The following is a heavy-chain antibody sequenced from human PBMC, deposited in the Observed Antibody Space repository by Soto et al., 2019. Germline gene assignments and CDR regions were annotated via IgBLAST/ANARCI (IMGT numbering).Heavy chain of an antibody. CDR2: LIPMFGPV. V-gene: IGHV1-69*13. CDR3: ATSSRKHRRGGTCYENWFDP. CDR1: GAIFSKYV. D-gene: IGHD2-15*01. Sequence: SVKVSCTASGAIFSKYVIRWARQAPGQGLEWMGGLIPMFGPVNYAQKFQGRLTITADESTSTAYMELSTLRSDDTAVYYCATSSRKHRRGGTCYENWFDPWGQGTRVTDSS. J-gene: IGHJ5*02.